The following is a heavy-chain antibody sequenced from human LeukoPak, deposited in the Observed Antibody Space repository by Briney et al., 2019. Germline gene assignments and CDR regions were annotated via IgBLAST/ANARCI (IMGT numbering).Heavy chain of an antibody. J-gene: IGHJ3*02. Sequence: ASVKVSCKASGYTFTSYGVSWERQAPGQGLEWMGWISAYNGNTNYAQKLQGRVTMTTDTSTSTAYMELRSLRSDDTAVYYCASGAGYYDSSGYHDAFDIWGQGTMVTVSS. CDR2: ISAYNGNT. V-gene: IGHV1-18*01. CDR3: ASGAGYYDSSGYHDAFDI. D-gene: IGHD3-22*01. CDR1: GYTFTSYG.